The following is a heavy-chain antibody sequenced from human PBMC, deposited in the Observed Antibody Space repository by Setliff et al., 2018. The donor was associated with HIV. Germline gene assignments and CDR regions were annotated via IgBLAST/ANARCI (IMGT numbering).Heavy chain of an antibody. CDR3: ARMEATRPPRGLDY. D-gene: IGHD6-6*01. CDR2: IYYSGDT. CDR1: GGSISSSSYY. J-gene: IGHJ4*02. Sequence: PSETLSLTCTVSGGSISSSSYYWGWIRQPPGKGLEWIGNIYYSGDTQYNPSFKSRVIMSVDTSKNQFSLRLISVTAADTAVYYCARMEATRPPRGLDYWGPGSLVTVSS. V-gene: IGHV4-39*01.